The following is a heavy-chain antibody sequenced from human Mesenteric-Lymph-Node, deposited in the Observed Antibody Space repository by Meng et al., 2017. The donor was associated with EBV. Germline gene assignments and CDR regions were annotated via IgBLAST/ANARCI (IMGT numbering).Heavy chain of an antibody. J-gene: IGHJ4*02. V-gene: IGHV4-34*01. Sequence: QVQRPQWGGRPLTPPETLTLTRGGDGGSFSGYYWSWIRQPPGKVLEWIGEINHSGSTNYNPSLKSRVTISIDTSKNQFSLKLSSVTAADTAVYYCARKEQQLVHYFDYWGQGTLVTVSS. CDR2: INHSGST. CDR1: GGSFSGYY. D-gene: IGHD6-13*01. CDR3: ARKEQQLVHYFDY.